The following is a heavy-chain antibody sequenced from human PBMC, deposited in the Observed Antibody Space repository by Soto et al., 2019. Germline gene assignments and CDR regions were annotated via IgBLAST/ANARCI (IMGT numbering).Heavy chain of an antibody. V-gene: IGHV2-5*02. D-gene: IGHD6-13*01. CDR3: AHHVVNQQLGFYYYYGMDV. Sequence: QITLKESGPTLVKPTQTLTLTCTFSGFSLSTSGVGVGWIRQPPGKALEWLALIYWDDDKRYSPSLKSRLTITKDTSKNQVVLTMTNMDPVDTATYYCAHHVVNQQLGFYYYYGMDVWGQGATVTVSS. CDR2: IYWDDDK. J-gene: IGHJ6*02. CDR1: GFSLSTSGVG.